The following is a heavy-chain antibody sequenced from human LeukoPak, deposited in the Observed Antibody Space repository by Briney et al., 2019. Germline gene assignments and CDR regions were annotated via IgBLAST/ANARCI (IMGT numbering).Heavy chain of an antibody. CDR2: INPNSGGT. CDR3: ARVQYYYGSGSYFLFDY. V-gene: IGHV1-2*02. Sequence: GASVKVSCKASGYTFTGYYMHWVRQAPGQGLEWMGWINPNSGGTNYAQKFQGRVTMTRDTSISTAYMELSRLRSDDTAVYYCARVQYYYGSGSYFLFDYWGQGTLVTVSS. CDR1: GYTFTGYY. D-gene: IGHD3-10*01. J-gene: IGHJ4*02.